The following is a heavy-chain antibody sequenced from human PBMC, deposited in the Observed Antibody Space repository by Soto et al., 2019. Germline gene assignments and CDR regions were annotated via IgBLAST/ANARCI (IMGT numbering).Heavy chain of an antibody. V-gene: IGHV4-4*02. D-gene: IGHD3-22*01. CDR2: IYHSGST. CDR3: ARVYYYDSSGYGDLYGMDV. J-gene: IGHJ6*02. Sequence: LSLTCAVSGGSISSSNWWSWVRQPPGKGLEWIGEIYHSGSTNYNPSLKSRVTISVDKSKNQFSLKLSSVTAADTAVYYCARVYYYDSSGYGDLYGMDVWGQGTTVTVSS. CDR1: GGSISSSNW.